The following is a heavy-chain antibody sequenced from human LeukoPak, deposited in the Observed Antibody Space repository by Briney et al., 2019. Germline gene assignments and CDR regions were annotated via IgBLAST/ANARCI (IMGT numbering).Heavy chain of an antibody. Sequence: ASVKVSCKVSGYTLTELSMHWVRQAPGQGLEWMGIINPSGGSTSYAQKFQGRVTMTRDTSTSTVYMELSSLRSEDTAVYYCARRDHLDYWGQGTLVTVSS. J-gene: IGHJ4*02. CDR1: GYTLTELS. CDR3: ARRDHLDY. V-gene: IGHV1-46*01. CDR2: INPSGGST.